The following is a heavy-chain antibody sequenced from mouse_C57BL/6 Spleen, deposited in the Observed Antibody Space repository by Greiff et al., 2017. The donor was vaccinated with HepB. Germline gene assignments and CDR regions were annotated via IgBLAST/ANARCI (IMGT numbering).Heavy chain of an antibody. Sequence: VKLMESGPELVKPGASVKISCKASGYAFSSSWMNWVKQRPGKGLEWIGRIYPGDGDTNYNGKFKGKATLTADKSSSTAYMQLSSLTSEDSAVYFCARSITTGAGDYWGQGTTLTVSS. CDR3: ARSITTGAGDY. D-gene: IGHD1-1*01. CDR1: GYAFSSSW. CDR2: IYPGDGDT. V-gene: IGHV1-82*01. J-gene: IGHJ2*01.